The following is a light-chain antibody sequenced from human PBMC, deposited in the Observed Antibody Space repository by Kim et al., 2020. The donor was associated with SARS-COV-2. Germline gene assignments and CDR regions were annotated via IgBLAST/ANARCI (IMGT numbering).Light chain of an antibody. Sequence: APGKTARITCGGNNMGSKSVHWYQQKPGQAPVLVIYYDSDRPSGIPERFSGSNSWNTATLTISRVEAGDEADYYCQVWDSSSDHVVFGGGTQLTVL. CDR2: YDS. J-gene: IGLJ2*01. CDR1: NMGSKS. CDR3: QVWDSSSDHVV. V-gene: IGLV3-21*04.